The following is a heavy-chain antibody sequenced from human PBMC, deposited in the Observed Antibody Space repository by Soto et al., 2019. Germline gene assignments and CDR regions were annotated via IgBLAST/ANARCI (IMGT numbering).Heavy chain of an antibody. CDR1: GGTFSSYT. D-gene: IGHD2-21*01. J-gene: IGHJ5*02. Sequence: QVQLVQSGAEVKKPGSSVKVSCKASGGTFSSYTISWVRQAPGLGLEWMGRIIPILGIANYAQKFQGRVTITADKSTSTAYMELSSLRSEDTAVYYAARYPPSTYCFGPGGQGTLVTVCS. V-gene: IGHV1-69*02. CDR2: IIPILGIA. CDR3: ARYPPSTYCFGP.